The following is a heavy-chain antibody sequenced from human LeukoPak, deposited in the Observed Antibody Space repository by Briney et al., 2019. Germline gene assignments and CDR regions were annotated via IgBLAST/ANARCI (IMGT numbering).Heavy chain of an antibody. CDR1: GFTFSNAL. D-gene: IGHD1-26*01. J-gene: IGHJ4*02. CDR2: IKSTTDGGTT. V-gene: IGHV3-15*01. CDR3: STSGSYSMFDY. Sequence: GGSLRLSCAASGFTFSNALMSWVRQSPGKGLEWVGRIKSTTDGGTTNYAAPVKGRFTISRDDSKNTLYLQMNSLKTEDTAVYYCSTSGSYSMFDYWGQGTLVTVSS.